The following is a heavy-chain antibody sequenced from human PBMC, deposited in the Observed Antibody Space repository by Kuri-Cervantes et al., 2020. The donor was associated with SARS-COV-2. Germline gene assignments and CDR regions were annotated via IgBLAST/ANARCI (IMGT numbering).Heavy chain of an antibody. D-gene: IGHD3-16*01. CDR3: AKWGSHAIDY. J-gene: IGHJ4*02. V-gene: IGHV3-23*01. Sequence: GESLKISCAASGFTVSSNYMSWVRQAPGKGLEWVSAISGSGGSTYYADSVKGRFTISRDNSKNTLYLQMNSLRAEDTAVYYCAKWGSHAIDYWGQGTLVTVSS. CDR2: ISGSGGST. CDR1: GFTVSSNY.